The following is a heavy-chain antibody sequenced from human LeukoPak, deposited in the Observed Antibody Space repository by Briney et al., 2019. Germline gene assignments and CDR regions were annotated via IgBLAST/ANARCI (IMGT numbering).Heavy chain of an antibody. V-gene: IGHV1-2*02. J-gene: IGHJ4*02. CDR2: INPNSGGT. D-gene: IGHD2-15*01. CDR1: GNTFTGYY. CDR3: ARRPQYCRGGACYD. Sequence: ASVEVSCKASGNTFTGYYMHWVRQAPGQGLEWMGWINPNSGGTNYAQKFQGRVTMTRDTSISSAYMELSRLRSDDTAVYYCARRPQYCRGGACYDWGQGTLVTVSS.